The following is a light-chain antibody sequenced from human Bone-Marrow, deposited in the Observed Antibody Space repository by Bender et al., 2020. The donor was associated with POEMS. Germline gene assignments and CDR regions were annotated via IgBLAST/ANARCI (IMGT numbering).Light chain of an antibody. CDR2: SSH. Sequence: QSVLTQLPSASGTPGQRVTISCSGGSSNIGAHAVNWYQHLPGTAPKLLIYSSHRRPSEVPDRFSGSRSGTSASLALRGLQSEDETDFYCAVWDASLNGWVFGGGTQLTVL. CDR3: AVWDASLNGWV. J-gene: IGLJ3*02. V-gene: IGLV1-44*01. CDR1: SSNIGAHA.